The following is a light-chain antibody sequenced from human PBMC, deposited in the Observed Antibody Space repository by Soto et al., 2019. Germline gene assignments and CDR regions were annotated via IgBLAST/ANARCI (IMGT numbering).Light chain of an antibody. CDR3: QQRSNWPPIT. Sequence: EIVLTQSPATLSLSPGERATLSCRASQSVSSYLAWYQQKPGQAPRLLIYDASNRATGIPARFSGSRSGTDFTLTISSLEPEDFAVYYCQQRSNWPPITVGQGTRLEIK. CDR1: QSVSSY. V-gene: IGKV3-11*01. J-gene: IGKJ5*01. CDR2: DAS.